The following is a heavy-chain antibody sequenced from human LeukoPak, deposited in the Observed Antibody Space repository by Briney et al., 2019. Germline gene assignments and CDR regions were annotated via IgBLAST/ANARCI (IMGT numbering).Heavy chain of an antibody. V-gene: IGHV3-49*03. Sequence: GRSLRLSCVTSGLTFTDYAISWFRQAPGKGLEWVGFIRRIPSGGTTDYAASVKGRFTMSRDDSKNSVYLQMNSLKTEDTAVYYCAREPYEYRSYWYFDLWGRGTLVTVSS. CDR1: GLTFTDYA. CDR2: IRRIPSGGTT. CDR3: AREPYEYRSYWYFDL. D-gene: IGHD3-16*01. J-gene: IGHJ2*01.